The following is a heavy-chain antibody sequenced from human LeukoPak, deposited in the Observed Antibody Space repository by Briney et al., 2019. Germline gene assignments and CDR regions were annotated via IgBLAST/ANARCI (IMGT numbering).Heavy chain of an antibody. CDR1: GYSFTSYW. CDR3: ARASSSWYAWFDP. D-gene: IGHD6-13*01. J-gene: IGHJ5*02. CDR2: IYSGDSDT. Sequence: GESLQISCKGSGYSFTSYWIGWVRPVPGKGLEWMGIIYSGDSDTRYSPSFQGQVTISADKSISTAYLQWSSLKASDTAMYYCARASSSWYAWFDPWGQGTLVTVSS. V-gene: IGHV5-51*01.